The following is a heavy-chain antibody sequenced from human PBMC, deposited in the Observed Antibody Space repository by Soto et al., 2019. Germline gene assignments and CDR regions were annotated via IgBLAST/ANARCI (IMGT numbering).Heavy chain of an antibody. D-gene: IGHD5-12*01. CDR2: ISWNSGSI. J-gene: IGHJ4*02. CDR3: AKDIRGGREYSGYDFKGFDY. V-gene: IGHV3-9*01. Sequence: PGGSLRLSCAASGFTFDDYAMHWVRQAPGKGLEWVSGISWNSGSIGYADSVKGRFTISRDNAKNSLYLQMNSLRAEDTALYYCAKDIRGGREYSGYDFKGFDYWGQGTLVTVSS. CDR1: GFTFDDYA.